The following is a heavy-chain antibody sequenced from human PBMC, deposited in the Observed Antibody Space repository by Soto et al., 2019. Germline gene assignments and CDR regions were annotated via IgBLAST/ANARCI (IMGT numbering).Heavy chain of an antibody. D-gene: IGHD2-2*01. CDR1: GGSFSGYY. CDR3: ARGPDIVVVPANNAFDI. CDR2: INHSGST. V-gene: IGHV4-34*01. J-gene: IGHJ3*02. Sequence: SETLSLTCAVYGGSFSGYYWSWIRQPPGKGLEWIGEINHSGSTNYNPSLKSRVTISGDTSKNQFSLKLSSVTAADAAVYYCARGPDIVVVPANNAFDIWGQGTMVTVSS.